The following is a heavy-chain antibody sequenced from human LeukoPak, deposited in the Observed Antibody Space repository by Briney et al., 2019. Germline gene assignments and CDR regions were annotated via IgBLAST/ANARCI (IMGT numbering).Heavy chain of an antibody. J-gene: IGHJ6*03. CDR2: TSSSDAGT. CDR3: ARVLRYCSGGNCYSGGLGYMDV. Sequence: GGSLRLSCAASGFTVRSNYMSWVRQAPGKGLEWVAATSSSDAGTYHADSVRGRFTISRGNSKNTLYLQMNSLRAEDTAVYYCARVLRYCSGGNCYSGGLGYMDVWGKGTTVTISS. V-gene: IGHV3-23*01. CDR1: GFTVRSNY. D-gene: IGHD2-15*01.